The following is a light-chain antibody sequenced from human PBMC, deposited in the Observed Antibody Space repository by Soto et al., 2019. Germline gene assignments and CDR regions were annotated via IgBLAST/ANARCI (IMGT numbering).Light chain of an antibody. CDR3: ISYTSSSTLIV. J-gene: IGLJ7*01. CDR1: SSDVGGYNY. Sequence: QSALTQPASVSGSPGQSITISCTGTSSDVGGYNYVSWYQQHPGKAPKLMIYEVSNRPSGVSNRFSGSKSDNTASLTISGLQAEDEADYYCISYTSSSTLIVFGGGTQLTVL. CDR2: EVS. V-gene: IGLV2-14*01.